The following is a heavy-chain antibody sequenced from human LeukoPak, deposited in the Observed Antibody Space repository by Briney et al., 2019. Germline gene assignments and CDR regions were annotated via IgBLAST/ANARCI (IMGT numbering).Heavy chain of an antibody. CDR1: GFTFSNFG. CDR3: AKDGSGPYYSLFDP. CDR2: IYNDGSNQ. V-gene: IGHV3-33*06. Sequence: AGRSLRLSCAASGFTFSNFGVHWVRQAPGKGLEWVAVIYNDGSNQHYADSVRGRFTISRDNSKNTLYLQMSSLRAEDTAVYYCAKDGSGPYYSLFDPWGQGTLVIVSS. J-gene: IGHJ5*02. D-gene: IGHD2-21*01.